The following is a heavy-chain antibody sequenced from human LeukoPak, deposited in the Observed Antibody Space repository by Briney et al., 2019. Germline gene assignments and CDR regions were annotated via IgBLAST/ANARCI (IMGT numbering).Heavy chain of an antibody. J-gene: IGHJ6*02. CDR1: GFTFSSYE. CDR3: ARDDDFWSGSGYYYYGMDV. V-gene: IGHV3-48*03. Sequence: QPGGSLRLSCAASGFTFSSYEMNWVRQAPGKGLGWVSYISSSGSTIYYADSVKGRFTISRDNAKNSLYLQMNSLRAEDTAVYYCARDDDFWSGSGYYYYGMDVWGQGTTVTVSS. CDR2: ISSSGSTI. D-gene: IGHD3-3*01.